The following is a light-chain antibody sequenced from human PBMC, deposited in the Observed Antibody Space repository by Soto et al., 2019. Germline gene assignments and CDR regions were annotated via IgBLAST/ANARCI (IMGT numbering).Light chain of an antibody. CDR2: LGS. Sequence: DIVMTQSPLSLPVTPGEPSSISCRSSQSLLHSNGYNYLDWYLQKPGQSPQLLIYLGSNRSSGVPDRFSGSGSGTDFTLKISRVEPEDVGVYYCMQGTHWPITFGQGTRLEIK. CDR1: QSLLHSNGYNY. V-gene: IGKV2-28*01. CDR3: MQGTHWPIT. J-gene: IGKJ5*01.